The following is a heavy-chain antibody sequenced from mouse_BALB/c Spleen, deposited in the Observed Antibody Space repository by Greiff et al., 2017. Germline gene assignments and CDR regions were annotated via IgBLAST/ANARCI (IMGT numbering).Heavy chain of an antibody. CDR3: ARSDSYWYFDV. CDR1: GYSITSDYA. J-gene: IGHJ1*01. Sequence: DVQLQESGPGLVKPSQSLSLTCTVTGYSITSDYAWNWIRQFPGNKLEWMGYISYSGSTSYNPSLKSRISITRDTSKNQFFLQLNSVTTEDTATYYCARSDSYWYFDVWGAGTTVTVSS. V-gene: IGHV3-2*02. CDR2: ISYSGST.